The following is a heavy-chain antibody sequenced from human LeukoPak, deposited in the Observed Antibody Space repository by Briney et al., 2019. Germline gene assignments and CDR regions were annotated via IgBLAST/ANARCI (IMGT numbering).Heavy chain of an antibody. V-gene: IGHV4-59*01. CDR3: ASHRRSHGAEY. CDR2: VYYTGST. J-gene: IGHJ4*02. CDR1: GGSFEHYF. Sequence: PSETLSLTSTVSGGSFEHYFWSWIRQPPGKGLEFIGYVYYTGSTDYSPSLKSRLTISADTSKNQFSLKLRSVTAADTAVYYCASHRRSHGAEYWGQGTLVTVSS. D-gene: IGHD5-18*01.